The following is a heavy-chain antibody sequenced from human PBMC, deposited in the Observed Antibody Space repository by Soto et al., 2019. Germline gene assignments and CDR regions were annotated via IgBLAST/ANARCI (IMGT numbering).Heavy chain of an antibody. J-gene: IGHJ4*02. V-gene: IGHV1-24*01. D-gene: IGHD6-19*01. CDR2: FDPEDGET. CDR1: GYTLTELS. Sequence: GASVKVSCKVSGYTLTELSMHWVRQAPGKGLEWMGGFDPEDGETIYAQKFQGRVTMTEDTSTDTAYMELSSLRSEDTAVYYCATSGIAVAGTGLFDYWGQGTLVTVSS. CDR3: ATSGIAVAGTGLFDY.